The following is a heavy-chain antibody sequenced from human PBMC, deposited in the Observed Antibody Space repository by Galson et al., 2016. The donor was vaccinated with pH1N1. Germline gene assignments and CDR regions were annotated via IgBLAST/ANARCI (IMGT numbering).Heavy chain of an antibody. V-gene: IGHV5-51*01. CDR1: GYSFTNYW. Sequence: QSGAEVKKPGKSLKISCKGSGYSFTNYWIGWVRQMPGKGLEWMGIIYPSDSDTRYSPSFQGQVTISADQSISTAYLQWNSLKASDTAIYYCARGSGSPDSYYYYGMDVWGQGTTVTVSS. CDR3: ARGSGSPDSYYYYGMDV. CDR2: IYPSDSDT. D-gene: IGHD3-10*01. J-gene: IGHJ6*02.